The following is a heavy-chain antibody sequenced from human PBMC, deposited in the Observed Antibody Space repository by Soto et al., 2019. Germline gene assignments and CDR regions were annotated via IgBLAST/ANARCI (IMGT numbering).Heavy chain of an antibody. CDR1: GYTFTTFD. V-gene: IGHV1-8*01. CDR3: ASGIEAGVDH. Sequence: QVQLVQSGAEVKKPGASVKVSCKASGYTFTTFDINWVRQATGQGLEWMGWMSPNSGKTGYAQKFQGRVTMTRDTSITTAYMELSSLTSEDTAVYYCASGIEAGVDHWGQGTLVTVSS. CDR2: MSPNSGKT. J-gene: IGHJ4*02.